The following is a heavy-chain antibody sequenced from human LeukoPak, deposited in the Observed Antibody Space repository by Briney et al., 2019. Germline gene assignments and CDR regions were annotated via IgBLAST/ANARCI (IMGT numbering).Heavy chain of an antibody. Sequence: GGSLRLSCAASGFTLDDYGMNWVRQAPGKGLEWVSSISSSSNYIYYADSVKGRFTISRDNAKNSQYLQMNSLRAEDTAVYYCARECSGGSCYEDYWGQGTLVTVSS. D-gene: IGHD2-15*01. CDR3: ARECSGGSCYEDY. CDR2: ISSSSNYI. CDR1: GFTLDDYG. V-gene: IGHV3-21*01. J-gene: IGHJ4*02.